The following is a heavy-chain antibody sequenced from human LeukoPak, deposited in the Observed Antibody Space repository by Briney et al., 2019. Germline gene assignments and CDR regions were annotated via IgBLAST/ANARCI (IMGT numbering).Heavy chain of an antibody. V-gene: IGHV1-18*01. D-gene: IGHD4-23*01. CDR3: ARDKAVTTEVTQHFQH. Sequence: VASVKVSCKASGYTSTNYGISWVRQAPGQGLEWMGWISAYNGYTDYAQKLQFRVTMTTDTSTSTAYMELRSLRSDDTAVYYCARDKAVTTEVTQHFQHWGQGTLVTVSS. CDR2: ISAYNGYT. J-gene: IGHJ1*01. CDR1: GYTSTNYG.